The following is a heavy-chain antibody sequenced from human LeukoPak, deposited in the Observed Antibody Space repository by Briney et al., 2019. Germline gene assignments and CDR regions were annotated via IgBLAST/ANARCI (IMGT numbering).Heavy chain of an antibody. CDR2: ISSSGRTT. V-gene: IGHV3-48*03. D-gene: IGHD1-14*01. CDR3: ARENHGSFDY. J-gene: IGHJ4*02. CDR1: GFTLSSYG. Sequence: GGSLRLSCAASGFTLSSYGMNWVRQGPGKGLEWVSYISSSGRTTYYADSVKGRFTISRDNAKNSLFLQMNSLSAEDTAVYYCARENHGSFDYWGQGSLVTVSS.